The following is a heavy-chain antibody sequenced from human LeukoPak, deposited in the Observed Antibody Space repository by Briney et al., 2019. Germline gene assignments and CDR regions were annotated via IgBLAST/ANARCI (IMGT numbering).Heavy chain of an antibody. CDR2: IDSSSSYI. Sequence: GWSLRLSCAASGFTFSSYAINWVRQAPGKGLEWVSSIDSSSSYIYYADSVKGRFTISRANAKNSLFLQMNSLRAEDRAVYYCARGPHGGFVIIPTEFWGQGTLVTVSS. CDR3: ARGPHGGFVIIPTEF. J-gene: IGHJ4*02. V-gene: IGHV3-21*01. D-gene: IGHD3-3*01. CDR1: GFTFSSYA.